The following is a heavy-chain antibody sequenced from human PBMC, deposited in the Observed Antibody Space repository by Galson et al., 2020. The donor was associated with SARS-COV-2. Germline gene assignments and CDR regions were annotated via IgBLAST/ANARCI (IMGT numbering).Heavy chain of an antibody. V-gene: IGHV4-30-2*01. CDR2: LYDSANT. CDR3: ARGQQTELLTPFDF. J-gene: IGHJ4*02. CDR1: GGSVSSGAFS. D-gene: IGHD1-26*01. Sequence: PSETLSLTCAVSGGSVSSGAFSWSWFRQPPGKGLEWIGYLYDSANTYYNPSLKSRVSISVDRSKNQFSLNLSSVTAADTAVYYCARGQQTELLTPFDFWGQGTLVTVSS.